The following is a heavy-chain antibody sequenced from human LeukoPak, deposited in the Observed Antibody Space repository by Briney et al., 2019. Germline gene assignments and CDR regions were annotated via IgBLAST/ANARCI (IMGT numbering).Heavy chain of an antibody. CDR3: ARDRGSGSYPLDY. V-gene: IGHV3-30*01. CDR2: ISYDGSNK. Sequence: QSGGSLRLSCAASGFTFSSYAMHWVRQAPGKGLEWVAVISYDGSNKYYADSVKGRFTISRDNSKNTLYLQMNSLRAEDTAVYYCARDRGSGSYPLDYWGQGTLVTASS. D-gene: IGHD3-10*01. CDR1: GFTFSSYA. J-gene: IGHJ4*02.